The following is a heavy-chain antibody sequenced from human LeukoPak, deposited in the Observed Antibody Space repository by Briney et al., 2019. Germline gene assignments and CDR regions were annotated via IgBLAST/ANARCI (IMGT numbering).Heavy chain of an antibody. J-gene: IGHJ4*02. CDR2: IYYSGST. Sequence: SETLSLTCAVYGGSFSGYYWSWIRQPPGKGLEWIGYIYYSGSTNYNPSLKSRVTISVDTSKNQFSLKLSSVTAADTAVYYCALLWFGEGDYWGQGTLVTVSS. D-gene: IGHD3-10*01. CDR3: ALLWFGEGDY. CDR1: GGSFSGYY. V-gene: IGHV4-59*01.